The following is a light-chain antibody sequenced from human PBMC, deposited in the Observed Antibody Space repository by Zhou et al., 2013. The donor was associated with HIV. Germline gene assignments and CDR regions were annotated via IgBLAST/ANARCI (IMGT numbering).Light chain of an antibody. J-gene: IGKJ4*01. V-gene: IGKV3-11*01. CDR2: DAS. CDR3: QQRSAWPLT. Sequence: ENVLTQSPGTLSLSPGERATLSCRASQSISSSLAWYQQKPGQAPRLLIYDASNRATGIPARFSGSGSGTDFTLTISSLEPEDFAVYYCQQRSAWPLTFGGGPKWRSN. CDR1: QSISSS.